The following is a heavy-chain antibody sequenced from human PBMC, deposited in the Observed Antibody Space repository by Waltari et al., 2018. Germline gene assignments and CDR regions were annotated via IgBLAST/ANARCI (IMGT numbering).Heavy chain of an antibody. CDR2: SIPIFGTA. CDR1: GGTFSSYA. Sequence: QVQLVQSGAEVKKPGCSVKVSCKASGGTFSSYAISWVRQAPGQGLEWMGGSIPIFGTANYAQKFQGGVAITADESTSTAYMELGMLRSEDTAVYYCAGGQGIQLFGLGLMDYWGQGTLVTVSS. D-gene: IGHD5-18*01. V-gene: IGHV1-69*01. CDR3: AGGQGIQLFGLGLMDY. J-gene: IGHJ4*02.